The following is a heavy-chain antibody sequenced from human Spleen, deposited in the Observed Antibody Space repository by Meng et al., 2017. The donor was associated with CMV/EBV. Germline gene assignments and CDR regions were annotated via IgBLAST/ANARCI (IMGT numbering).Heavy chain of an antibody. V-gene: IGHV3-11*01. J-gene: IGHJ4*02. D-gene: IGHD3-3*01. Sequence: GGSLRLSCATSGFTFSDYYMSWIRQAPGKGLEWVSYISDSGSTIYYADSVRGRFTVSRDNAKNSLHLQMNSLTAEDTALYYCARAAGYDFWTGWYDYWGQGTQVTVSS. CDR2: ISDSGSTI. CDR1: GFTFSDYY. CDR3: ARAAGYDFWTGWYDY.